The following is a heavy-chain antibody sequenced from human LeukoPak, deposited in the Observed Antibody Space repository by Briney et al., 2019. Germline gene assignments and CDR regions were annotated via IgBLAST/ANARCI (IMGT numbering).Heavy chain of an antibody. Sequence: SETLSLTCTVSGGSMSGYYWSWIRQPPGKGLEWIGYIHYGGTTNYNPSIKSRVTISLDTSRNQFSLKLRSVTTADTAVYYCARRRVYSGSGEFDFWGQGTLVTVSS. CDR3: ARRRVYSGSGEFDF. D-gene: IGHD5-12*01. V-gene: IGHV4-59*01. CDR1: GGSMSGYY. CDR2: IHYGGTT. J-gene: IGHJ4*02.